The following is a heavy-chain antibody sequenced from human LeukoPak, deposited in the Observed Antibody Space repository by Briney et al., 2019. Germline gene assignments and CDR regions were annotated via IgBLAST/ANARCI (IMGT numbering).Heavy chain of an antibody. CDR1: GGSISSYY. CDR3: ARDRDFWSGYYNVFDI. D-gene: IGHD3-3*01. Sequence: PSETLSLTCTVSGGSISSYYWSWIRQPAGKGLEWIGRIYTSGSANYNPSLKSRVTMSVDTSKNQFSLKLSSVTAADTAVYYCARDRDFWSGYYNVFDIWGQGTMVTVSS. V-gene: IGHV4-4*07. J-gene: IGHJ3*02. CDR2: IYTSGSA.